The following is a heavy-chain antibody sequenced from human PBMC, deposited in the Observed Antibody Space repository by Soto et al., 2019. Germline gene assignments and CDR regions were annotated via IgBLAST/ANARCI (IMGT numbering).Heavy chain of an antibody. CDR1: GFTVSNNY. J-gene: IGHJ4*02. D-gene: IGHD3-10*01. V-gene: IGHV3-53*01. CDR2: IYSGGYT. CDR3: ATQPGGGGY. Sequence: EVQLVESGGGLIQPGGSLRLSCAVSGFTVSNNYMSWVRQAPGKGLEGVSVIYSGGYTAYGDSVKGRFTISRDNSKNTLYLKMKSRGAEAPAVFYWATQPGGGGYWGQGTLVTVSS.